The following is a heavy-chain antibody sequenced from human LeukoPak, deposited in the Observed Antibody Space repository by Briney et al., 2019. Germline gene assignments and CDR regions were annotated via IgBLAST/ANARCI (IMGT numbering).Heavy chain of an antibody. J-gene: IGHJ4*02. D-gene: IGHD1-26*01. Sequence: PSETLSLTCTVSGGSISSSSFYWGWIRQPPGKGLEWIGSIYYSGSTYYNPSLKSRVTISVDTSKNQFSLRLTSVTAADTAVYYCARTARIDYFDYWGQGTLVTVSS. V-gene: IGHV4-39*07. CDR3: ARTARIDYFDY. CDR2: IYYSGST. CDR1: GGSISSSSFY.